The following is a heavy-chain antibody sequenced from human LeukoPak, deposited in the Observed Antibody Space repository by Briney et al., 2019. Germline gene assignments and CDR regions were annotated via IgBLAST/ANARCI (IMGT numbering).Heavy chain of an antibody. CDR1: GYTFTSYN. CDR3: ARGGWYDFWSGYVYYFDY. CDR2: INPSVGST. V-gene: IGHV1-46*01. Sequence: GVSVKVSCKASGYTFTSYNMHWVRQAPGQGLEWMGIINPSVGSTSYAQKFQGRVTMTRDTSTSTVYMELSGLRSEDTAVYYCARGGWYDFWSGYVYYFDYWGQGTLVTVSS. D-gene: IGHD3-3*01. J-gene: IGHJ4*02.